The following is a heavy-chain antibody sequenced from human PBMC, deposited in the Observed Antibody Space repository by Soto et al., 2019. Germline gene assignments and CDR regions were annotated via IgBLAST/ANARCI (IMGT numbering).Heavy chain of an antibody. J-gene: IGHJ6*02. Sequence: QVTLKESGPTLVKPTQTLTLTCTFSGFSLSTSGVGVGWIRQPPGKALEWLALIYWNDDKRYSPSLKSRLTITKDTSKNQVVLTMTNMDPVDTATYYCAHSRLWFGELLFGGMDVWGQGTTVTVSS. CDR1: GFSLSTSGVG. D-gene: IGHD3-10*01. CDR2: IYWNDDK. V-gene: IGHV2-5*01. CDR3: AHSRLWFGELLFGGMDV.